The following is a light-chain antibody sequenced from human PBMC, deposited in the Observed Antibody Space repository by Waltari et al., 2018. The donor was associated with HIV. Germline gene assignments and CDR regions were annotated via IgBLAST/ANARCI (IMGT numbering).Light chain of an antibody. Sequence: SYALTQETSVSVAPGKTARITCVGDNIGMKTVHWYHRKPGQAPVRVMYDDSNRPSGIPERVSGSNSGNTATLTINRVEVGDEADYYCQVWEPTSDHVVFGGGSRLIVL. J-gene: IGLJ2*01. CDR2: DDS. CDR1: NIGMKT. CDR3: QVWEPTSDHVV. V-gene: IGLV3-21*03.